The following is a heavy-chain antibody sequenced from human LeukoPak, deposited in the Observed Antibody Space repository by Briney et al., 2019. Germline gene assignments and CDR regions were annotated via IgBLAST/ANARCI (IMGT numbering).Heavy chain of an antibody. J-gene: IGHJ4*02. CDR2: ISATGRYI. Sequence: PGGSLRLSCAASQFTFSSYNMNWVRQAPGKGLEWVSSISATGRYIYYADSVKGRFTVSRDNAKNSLYLQMNSLRAEDTAVYYCATSRFYLESWGQGTLVTVSS. CDR3: ATSRFYLES. CDR1: QFTFSSYN. V-gene: IGHV3-21*01.